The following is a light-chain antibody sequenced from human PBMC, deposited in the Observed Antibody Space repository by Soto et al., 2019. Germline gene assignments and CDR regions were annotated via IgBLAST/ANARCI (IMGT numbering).Light chain of an antibody. CDR3: QQYGSSPYT. J-gene: IGKJ2*01. CDR1: QDISDY. CDR2: AAS. V-gene: IGKV1-27*01. Sequence: DIQMTQSPSSLSASVGDRVTITCRASQDISDYLAWYQQKPGQVPKLLISAASTLQSGVPSRFRGSASGTDLTLTITGLQPEDFAVYYCQQYGSSPYTFGQGTKVDIK.